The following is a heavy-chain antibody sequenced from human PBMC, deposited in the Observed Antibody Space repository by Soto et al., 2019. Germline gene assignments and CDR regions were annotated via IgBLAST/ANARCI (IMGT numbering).Heavy chain of an antibody. D-gene: IGHD6-6*01. V-gene: IGHV4-4*02. CDR1: GGSISSSNW. CDR2: IYHSGST. J-gene: IGHJ6*02. Sequence: SETLSLTCAVSGGSISSSNWWSWVRQPPGKGLEWIGEIYHSGSTNYNPSLKSRVTISVDKSTNQFSLKLSSVTAADTAVYYCARDRGSSGGYYYYGMDVWGQGTTVTVSS. CDR3: ARDRGSSGGYYYYGMDV.